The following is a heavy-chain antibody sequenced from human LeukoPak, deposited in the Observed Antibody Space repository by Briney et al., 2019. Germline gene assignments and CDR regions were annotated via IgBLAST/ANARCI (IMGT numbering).Heavy chain of an antibody. D-gene: IGHD6-19*01. V-gene: IGHV3-23*01. CDR2: ISGSGGST. J-gene: IGHJ4*02. CDR3: AKDLNSSGLGDY. CDR1: GFTFSSYA. Sequence: GGSLRLSCAAPGFTFSSYAMSWVRQAPGKGLEWVSAISGSGGSTYYADSVKGRFTISRDNSKNTLYLQMNSLRAEDTAVYYCAKDLNSSGLGDYWGQGTLATVSS.